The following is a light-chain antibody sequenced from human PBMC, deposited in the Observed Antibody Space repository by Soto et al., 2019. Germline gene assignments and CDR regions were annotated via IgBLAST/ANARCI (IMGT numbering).Light chain of an antibody. CDR1: QSVSSSY. CDR3: QHYGSPPRT. CDR2: GAS. V-gene: IGKV3-20*01. Sequence: EIVLTQSPGTLSLSPGERATLSCRASQSVSSSYLAWYQHKPGQAPRLLIYGASSRATDIPDRFSGSGSGTDFTLTISRLEPEDFAVYYCQHYGSPPRTFGQGTKVEIK. J-gene: IGKJ1*01.